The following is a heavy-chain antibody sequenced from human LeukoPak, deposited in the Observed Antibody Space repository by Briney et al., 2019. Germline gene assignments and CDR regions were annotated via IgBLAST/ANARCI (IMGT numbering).Heavy chain of an antibody. CDR3: ARDQSIDVVITTREWYYYYMDV. Sequence: SVKVSCKASGGTFSGYAISWVRQAPGQGLEWMGGIYLIFGTANYVHKFQGRVTINAHESTSPAYMELSSLRSEDTAVYYCARDQSIDVVITTREWYYYYMDVWGKGTTVTVSS. D-gene: IGHD3-22*01. CDR2: IYLIFGTA. J-gene: IGHJ6*03. V-gene: IGHV1-69*13. CDR1: GGTFSGYA.